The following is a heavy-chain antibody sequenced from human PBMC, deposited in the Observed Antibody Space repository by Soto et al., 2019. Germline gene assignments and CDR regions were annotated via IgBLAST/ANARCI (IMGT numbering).Heavy chain of an antibody. D-gene: IGHD1-26*01. CDR3: ARGWETVGTTTPFAY. CDR2: IIPIFGTA. J-gene: IGHJ4*02. V-gene: IGHV1-69*06. Sequence: ASVKVSCKASGGTFSTHAISWVRQTPGQGLEWMGGIIPIFGTANYAQKFQGRVTITADKSTSTAYMEVRSLRSEDTAVYYCARGWETVGTTTPFAYWGQGTLVTVSS. CDR1: GGTFSTHA.